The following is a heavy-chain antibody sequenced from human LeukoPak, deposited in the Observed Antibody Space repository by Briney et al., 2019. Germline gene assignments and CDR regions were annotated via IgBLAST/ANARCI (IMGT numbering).Heavy chain of an antibody. CDR2: INPNNGGT. D-gene: IGHD2-2*01. CDR3: AREVDRYCSGTSCYRGVNWFDP. Sequence: ASVKVSCKASGYTFTGYYMHWVRQAPGQGLEWMGWINPNNGGTNYAQKFQGWVTMTRDTSISTAYMELSRLRSDDTAVYYCAREVDRYCSGTSCYRGVNWFDPWGQGTLVTVSS. J-gene: IGHJ5*02. CDR1: GYTFTGYY. V-gene: IGHV1-2*04.